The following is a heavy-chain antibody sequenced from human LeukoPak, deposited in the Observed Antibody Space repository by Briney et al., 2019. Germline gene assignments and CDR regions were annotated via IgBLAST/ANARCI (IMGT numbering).Heavy chain of an antibody. D-gene: IGHD3-10*01. Sequence: SETLSLTCNVSGASMSNYYWVWIRQPPGKGLEWIGSIYHSGTTYSGSTYYNPSLKSRVTISLDTSKNQFSLKVGSMTAADTAVYYCARLAPAGYFDYWGQGTLVTVSS. V-gene: IGHV4-39*07. CDR3: ARLAPAGYFDY. CDR1: GASMSNYY. J-gene: IGHJ4*02. CDR2: IYHSGTTYSGST.